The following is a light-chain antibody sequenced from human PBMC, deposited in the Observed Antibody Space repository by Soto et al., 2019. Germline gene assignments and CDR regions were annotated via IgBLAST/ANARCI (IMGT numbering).Light chain of an antibody. Sequence: EIVLTQSPATLSLSPGERSTLSCMAIQSVSSFLAWYQQKPGQAPRLLIYRASSRPTGIPDRFSGSESGTDFTLTISRLEPEDFAVYYCQQYGSYPLTFGGGTKVDIK. J-gene: IGKJ4*01. CDR3: QQYGSYPLT. V-gene: IGKV3-20*01. CDR1: QSVSSF. CDR2: RAS.